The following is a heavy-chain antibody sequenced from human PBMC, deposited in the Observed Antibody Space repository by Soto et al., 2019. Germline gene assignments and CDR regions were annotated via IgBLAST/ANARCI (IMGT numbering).Heavy chain of an antibody. CDR2: INPNSGDT. CDR3: ATEGAIVAAGTMVYLYNAMDV. Sequence: ASVKVSFKASGYTFTVYYVHWVRQAPGQGLSWMGWINPNSGDTYLAQRFQGRVTMNRDTSIGTAYMELRGLTPEYTAEYYCATEGAIVAAGTMVYLYNAMDVWGQGTTVTVSS. V-gene: IGHV1-2*02. D-gene: IGHD1-26*01. J-gene: IGHJ6*02. CDR1: GYTFTVYY.